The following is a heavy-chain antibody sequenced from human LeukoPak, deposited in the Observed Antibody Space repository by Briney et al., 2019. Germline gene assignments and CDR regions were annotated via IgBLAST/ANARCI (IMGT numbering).Heavy chain of an antibody. CDR2: INPNSGDT. D-gene: IGHD6-19*01. J-gene: IGHJ3*02. CDR3: ARDLYSSGWTDAFDI. Sequence: ASVKVSCKASGGTFSSYAISWVRQAPGQGLEWMGWINPNSGDTNYSQKFQGRVSMTRDTSINTAYMELSRLTSDDTAMYYCARDLYSSGWTDAFDIWGQGTMVTVSS. CDR1: GGTFSSYA. V-gene: IGHV1-2*02.